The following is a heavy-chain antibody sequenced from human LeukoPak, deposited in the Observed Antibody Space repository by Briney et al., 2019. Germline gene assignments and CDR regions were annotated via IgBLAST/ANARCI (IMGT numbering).Heavy chain of an antibody. CDR1: GFTFSSYS. CDR3: ARWTGQQRDNWFDP. Sequence: GGSLRLSCAASGFTFSSYSMNWVRQAPGKGLEWVSSISSSSSYIYYADSAKGRFTISRDNAKNSLYLQMNSLRAGDTAVYYCARWTGQQRDNWFDPWGQGTLVTVSS. V-gene: IGHV3-21*01. D-gene: IGHD6-13*01. CDR2: ISSSSSYI. J-gene: IGHJ5*02.